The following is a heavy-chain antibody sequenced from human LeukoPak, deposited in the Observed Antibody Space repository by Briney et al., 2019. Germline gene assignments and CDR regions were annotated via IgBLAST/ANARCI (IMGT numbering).Heavy chain of an antibody. Sequence: GGSLRLSCAASGFTFSSYWMHWVRQAPGKGLVWVSRINSDGSSATYAASVKGRFTVSRDNVKNTLYLQMNSLRAEDTAVYYCARDLPNYESSGYYAYWGQGTLVTVSS. CDR3: ARDLPNYESSGYYAY. V-gene: IGHV3-74*01. CDR2: INSDGSSA. J-gene: IGHJ4*02. CDR1: GFTFSSYW. D-gene: IGHD3-22*01.